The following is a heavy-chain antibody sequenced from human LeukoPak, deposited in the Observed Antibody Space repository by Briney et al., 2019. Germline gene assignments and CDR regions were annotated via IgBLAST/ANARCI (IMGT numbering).Heavy chain of an antibody. D-gene: IGHD3-10*01. J-gene: IGHJ4*02. Sequence: GGSLRLSCAASGFTFSTYGMHWVRQAPGKGLEWVALIWYDGSNKYYADSVKGRFTISRDNSKNTVYLQMNSLTSDDTSLYYCARGYYHDSGTGLAYFDYWGQGTLVTVSS. V-gene: IGHV3-30*02. CDR3: ARGYYHDSGTGLAYFDY. CDR2: IWYDGSNK. CDR1: GFTFSTYG.